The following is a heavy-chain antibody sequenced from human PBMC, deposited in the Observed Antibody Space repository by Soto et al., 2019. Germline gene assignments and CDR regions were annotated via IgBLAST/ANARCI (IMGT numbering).Heavy chain of an antibody. CDR2: ISGSGDGT. J-gene: IGHJ4*02. V-gene: IGHV3-23*01. CDR1: GFTFSSFA. Sequence: PGWSLRLSCAASGFTFSSFALSWVRQAPGKGLEWVSAISGSGDGTDYADSVKGRFTISRDNSKNTLYLQMNSLRAEDTAVYYCAGPGYSSQDYWGQGALVTVSS. D-gene: IGHD5-18*01. CDR3: AGPGYSSQDY.